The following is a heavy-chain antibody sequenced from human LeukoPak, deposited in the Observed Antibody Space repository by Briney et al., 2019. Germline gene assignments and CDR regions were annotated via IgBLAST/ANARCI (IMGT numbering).Heavy chain of an antibody. CDR2: VDLGGTT. CDR3: AREGAYCSGTDCFATTVDA. Sequence: SQTLSLTCNVSGYSISSGDYYWNWIRQPAGKGLEWIGRVDLGGTTSYNPSLISRVTVSVDPSKNQFSLSLTSVTAADTATYYCAREGAYCSGTDCFATTVDAWGPGALVTVSS. V-gene: IGHV4-61*02. CDR1: GYSISSGDYY. J-gene: IGHJ5*02. D-gene: IGHD2-2*01.